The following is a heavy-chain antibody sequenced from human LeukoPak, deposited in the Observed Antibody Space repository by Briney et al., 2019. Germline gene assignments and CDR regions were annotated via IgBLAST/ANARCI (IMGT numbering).Heavy chain of an antibody. D-gene: IGHD3-10*01. Sequence: ASVKVSCKASGGTFSSYAISWVRQAPGQGPEWMGVSNPSGGSTTNAQKFQGRVTMTRDTSTGTVYMELSSLRSEDTAIYYCARARGSGSYYGHDYYYYHYMDVWGKGTTVTVSS. CDR1: GGTFSSYA. CDR3: ARARGSGSYYGHDYYYYHYMDV. V-gene: IGHV1-46*01. CDR2: SNPSGGST. J-gene: IGHJ6*03.